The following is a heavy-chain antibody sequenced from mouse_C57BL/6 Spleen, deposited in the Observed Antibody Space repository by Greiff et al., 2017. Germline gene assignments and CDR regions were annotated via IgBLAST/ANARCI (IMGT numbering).Heavy chain of an antibody. CDR3: ANYYGSSDGALED. J-gene: IGHJ4*01. CDR1: GYTFTRYW. V-gene: IGHV1-55*01. Sequence: VQLQQSGAELVKPGASVKMSCKASGYTFTRYWITWVKQRPGQGLEWIGSIYPGGGSTNYNAKFKSKATMTVDTSSSTAYMQLSSLTSEDSAVYYCANYYGSSDGALEDWGQGTSVTV. CDR2: IYPGGGST. D-gene: IGHD1-1*01.